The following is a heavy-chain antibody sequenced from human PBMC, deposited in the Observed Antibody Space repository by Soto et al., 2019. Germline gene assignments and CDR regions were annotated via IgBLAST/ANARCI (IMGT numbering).Heavy chain of an antibody. CDR3: AKDRMGAGVRGYFDY. Sequence: QVQLVESGGGVVQPGRSLRLSCAASGFTFSSYGMHWVRQAPGKGLEWVAVIIYEGSTKYYADSVKGRFTISRDNSKSTLYLQMNSLRAEDTAVYYCAKDRMGAGVRGYFDYWGQGTLVTVSS. CDR1: GFTFSSYG. J-gene: IGHJ4*02. V-gene: IGHV3-30*18. CDR2: IIYEGSTK. D-gene: IGHD3-10*01.